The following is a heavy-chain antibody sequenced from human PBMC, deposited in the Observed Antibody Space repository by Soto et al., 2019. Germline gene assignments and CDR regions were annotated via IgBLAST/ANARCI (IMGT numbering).Heavy chain of an antibody. D-gene: IGHD6-13*01. CDR3: ARPERDSSSWYYFDY. V-gene: IGHV1-3*01. J-gene: IGHJ4*02. CDR1: GYTFTSYA. Sequence: ASVKVSCKASGYTFTSYAMHWVRQAPGQRLEWMGWINAGNGNTKYSQKFQGRVTITRDTSASTAYMELSSLRSEDTAVYYCARPERDSSSWYYFDYWGRGTLVTVS. CDR2: INAGNGNT.